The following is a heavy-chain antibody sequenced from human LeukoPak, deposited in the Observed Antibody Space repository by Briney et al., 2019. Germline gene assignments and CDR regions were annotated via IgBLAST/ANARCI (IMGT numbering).Heavy chain of an antibody. CDR1: GFTFNNYG. V-gene: IGHV3-30*02. CDR2: IPYRGSDS. Sequence: HPGGSLRLSCAASGFTFNNYGMHWVRQAPGKGLEWVAFIPYRGSDSNYAASVKGRFTISRDNSKNTLYLQMNSLRLEDTAVYYCAKDRHGHYALDYCGQGTLVTVSS. D-gene: IGHD4-17*01. CDR3: AKDRHGHYALDY. J-gene: IGHJ4*02.